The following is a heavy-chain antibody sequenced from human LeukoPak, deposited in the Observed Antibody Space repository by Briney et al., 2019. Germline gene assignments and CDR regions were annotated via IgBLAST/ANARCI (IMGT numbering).Heavy chain of an antibody. CDR1: GVSISSYY. CDR2: IYYGGST. Sequence: SETLSLTCTVSGVSISSYYGTWVRQPPGKGLEWLGYIYYGGSTNYNPSPTSRVTISVDTSKNQFSLKLPSVTAADTAVYYCARGVNSGYFDSGGQGTLATVSP. J-gene: IGHJ4*02. V-gene: IGHV4-59*12. D-gene: IGHD1-26*01. CDR3: ARGVNSGYFDS.